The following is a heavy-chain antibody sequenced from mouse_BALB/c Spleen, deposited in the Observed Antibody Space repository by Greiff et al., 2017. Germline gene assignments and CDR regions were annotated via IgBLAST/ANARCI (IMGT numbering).Heavy chain of an antibody. J-gene: IGHJ2*01. CDR1: GFNIKDTY. Sequence: EVQLQQSGAELVKPGASVKLSCTASGFNIKDTYMHWVKQRPEQGLEWIGRIDPANGNTKYDPKFQGKATITADTSSNTAYLQLSSLTSEDTAVYYCAPSTMSTRRDYWGQGTTLTVSS. V-gene: IGHV14-3*02. CDR3: APSTMSTRRDY. CDR2: IDPANGNT. D-gene: IGHD2-4*01.